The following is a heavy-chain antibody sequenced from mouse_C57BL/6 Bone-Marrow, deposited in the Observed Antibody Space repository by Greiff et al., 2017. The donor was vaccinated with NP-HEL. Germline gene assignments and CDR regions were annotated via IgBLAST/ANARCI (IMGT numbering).Heavy chain of an antibody. Sequence: QVQLQQSGAELAKPGASVKLSCKASGYTFTSYWMHWVKQRPGQGLEWIGYINPSSGYTKYNQKFKDKATVTADKSSSTAYMQLSSLTYEDSAVYYCASPFFDYWGQGTTLTVSS. CDR1: GYTFTSYW. V-gene: IGHV1-7*01. J-gene: IGHJ2*01. CDR2: INPSSGYT. CDR3: ASPFFDY.